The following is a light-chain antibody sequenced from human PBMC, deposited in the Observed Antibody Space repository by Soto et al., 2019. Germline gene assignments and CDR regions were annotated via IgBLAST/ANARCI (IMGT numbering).Light chain of an antibody. CDR3: TSYVGNDIWV. J-gene: IGLJ3*02. V-gene: IGLV2-8*01. CDR1: SSDVGAYKY. Sequence: QSVLTQPPSASGSPGQSVTISCTGTSSDVGAYKYVSWYQQYPGKALKLMIYEVTKRPSGVPDRFSGSKSGNTASLTVSGLQAEDEADYYCTSYVGNDIWVFGGGTKLTVL. CDR2: EVT.